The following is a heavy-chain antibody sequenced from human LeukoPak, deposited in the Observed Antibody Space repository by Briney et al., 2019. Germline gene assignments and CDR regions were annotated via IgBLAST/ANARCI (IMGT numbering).Heavy chain of an antibody. CDR3: ARRRWAGTFHGWFDP. V-gene: IGHV4-61*05. D-gene: IGHD6-19*01. Sequence: SETLSLTCTVSGGSISSSSYYWSWIRQPPGKGLEWIGYIYYSGSTNYNPSLKSRVTISVDTSKNQFSLKLSSVTAADTAVYYCARRRWAGTFHGWFDPWGQGTLVTVSS. CDR2: IYYSGST. J-gene: IGHJ5*02. CDR1: GGSISSSSYY.